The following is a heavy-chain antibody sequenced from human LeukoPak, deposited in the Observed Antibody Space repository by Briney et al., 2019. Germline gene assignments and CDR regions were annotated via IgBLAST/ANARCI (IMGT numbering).Heavy chain of an antibody. Sequence: PSETLSLTCTVSGGSINTYYWSWIRQPPGKGLEWIGYIYYSGSTNYNPSLKSRVTISVDTSKNQFSLKLSSVTAADTAVYYCARVAYYGSGSYAFDIWGQGTMVTVSS. CDR1: GGSINTYY. J-gene: IGHJ3*02. D-gene: IGHD3-10*01. CDR2: IYYSGST. CDR3: ARVAYYGSGSYAFDI. V-gene: IGHV4-59*01.